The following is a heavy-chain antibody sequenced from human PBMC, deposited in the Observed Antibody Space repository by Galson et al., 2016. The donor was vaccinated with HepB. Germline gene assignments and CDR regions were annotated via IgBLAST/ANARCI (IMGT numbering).Heavy chain of an antibody. CDR3: TKGFCSGGTCTSRDFDYGMDV. CDR2: IPGSGGST. V-gene: IGHV3-23*01. Sequence: SLRLSCAGSGFSFNMYAMAWVRQAPGKGLEWVSGIPGSGGSTHYADSVKGRFTISRDNSKNTVNLQMTNMRGDETAVYYCTKGFCSGGTCTSRDFDYGMDVGGQGTTVIVSS. CDR1: GFSFNMYA. J-gene: IGHJ6*02. D-gene: IGHD2-15*01.